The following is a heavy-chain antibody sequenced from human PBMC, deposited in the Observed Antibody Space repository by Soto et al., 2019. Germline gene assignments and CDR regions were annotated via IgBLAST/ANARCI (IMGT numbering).Heavy chain of an antibody. CDR3: ASVVVGATRQTGSDH. D-gene: IGHD2-15*01. Sequence: QLLESGPGLVKPSETLSLSCTVSSGSITNGDYFWGWIRQPPGKGLEFIGSIHSSGGTYYSPSLKSRVSISMDKSKNQFSLKLTSVTAGDTAVYFCASVVVGATRQTGSDHWGQGTLVTVS. CDR2: IHSSGGT. CDR1: SGSITNGDYF. V-gene: IGHV4-39*01. J-gene: IGHJ4*02.